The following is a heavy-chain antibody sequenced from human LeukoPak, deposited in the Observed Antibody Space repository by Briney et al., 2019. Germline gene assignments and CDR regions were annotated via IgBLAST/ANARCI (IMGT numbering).Heavy chain of an antibody. CDR2: ISTYNGNT. CDR3: RVGATLFDY. V-gene: IGHV1-18*01. J-gene: IGHJ4*02. D-gene: IGHD1-26*01. CDR1: GYTFTSYV. Sequence: AASVKVSCKASGYTFTSYVISWVRQAPGQGLDWMGWISTYNGNTNYAQKLQGRVNMTTDTSTSTAYMELRSLRSDDTAVYYCRVGATLFDYWGQGTLVTVSS.